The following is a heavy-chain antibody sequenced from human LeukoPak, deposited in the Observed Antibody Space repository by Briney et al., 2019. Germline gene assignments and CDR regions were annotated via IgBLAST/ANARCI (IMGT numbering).Heavy chain of an antibody. CDR1: GFTFSGYG. Sequence: PGRSLRLSCAASGFTFSGYGMHWVRKAPGKGLEWVAVISFDGNNKYYADSVKGRFTISRDNSKNTLYLQMNSLRAEDTAVYYCANLYGDYPDYWGQGTLVTVCS. D-gene: IGHD4-17*01. J-gene: IGHJ4*02. V-gene: IGHV3-30*18. CDR2: ISFDGNNK. CDR3: ANLYGDYPDY.